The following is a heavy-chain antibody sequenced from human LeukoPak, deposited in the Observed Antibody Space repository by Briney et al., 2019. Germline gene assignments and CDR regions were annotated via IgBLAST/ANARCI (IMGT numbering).Heavy chain of an antibody. CDR3: ARHRLGGSYFDY. CDR2: IIPILGIA. V-gene: IGHV1-69*02. Sequence: GSSVKVSCKASGGTFSSYTISWERQAPGQGLEWMGRIIPILGIANYAQKFQGRVTITADKSTSTAYMELSSLRSEDTAVYYCARHRLGGSYFDYWGQGTLVTVSS. D-gene: IGHD1-26*01. CDR1: GGTFSSYT. J-gene: IGHJ4*02.